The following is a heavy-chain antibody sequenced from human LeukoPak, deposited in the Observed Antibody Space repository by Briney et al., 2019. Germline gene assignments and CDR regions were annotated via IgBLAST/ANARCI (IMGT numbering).Heavy chain of an antibody. CDR1: GGSISSSHW. V-gene: IGHV4-4*02. J-gene: IGHJ4*02. Sequence: SETLSLTCAVSGGSISSSHWWSWVRQPPGMGLEWIGEIYHTGTTDYNPSLKSRVTISVDKSKNQFSLKLSSVTAADTAVYYCARDLRPAPYYFDYWGQGTLVTVSS. CDR2: IYHTGTT. D-gene: IGHD3-3*01. CDR3: ARDLRPAPYYFDY.